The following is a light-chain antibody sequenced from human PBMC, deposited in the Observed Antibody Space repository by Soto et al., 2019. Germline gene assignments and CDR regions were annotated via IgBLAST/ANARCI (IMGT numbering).Light chain of an antibody. CDR1: QTIRSNY. J-gene: IGKJ1*01. CDR3: QQYGSSPWT. Sequence: ETVLTQSPGTLSLSPGERATLYCRASQTIRSNYLAWYRQTPGQAPRLLIYGASNRATGIADRFSGSGSGTDFTLILSRLEPEDFALYYCQQYGSSPWTFGQGTKVEIK. CDR2: GAS. V-gene: IGKV3-20*01.